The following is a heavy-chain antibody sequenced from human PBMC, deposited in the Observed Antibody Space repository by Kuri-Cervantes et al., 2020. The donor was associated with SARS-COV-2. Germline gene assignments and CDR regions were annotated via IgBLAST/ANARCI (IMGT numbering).Heavy chain of an antibody. D-gene: IGHD5-18*01. CDR2: ISYDGSNK. Sequence: GESLKISCAASGFNFRSYWMSWVRQAPGKGLEWVAVISYDGSNKYYADSVKGRFTISRDNSKNTLYLQMNSLRAEDTAVYYCARSYTAMDLRLLAYYYYGMDVWGQGTTVTCSS. CDR3: ARSYTAMDLRLLAYYYYGMDV. V-gene: IGHV3-30-3*01. J-gene: IGHJ6*01. CDR1: GFNFRSYW.